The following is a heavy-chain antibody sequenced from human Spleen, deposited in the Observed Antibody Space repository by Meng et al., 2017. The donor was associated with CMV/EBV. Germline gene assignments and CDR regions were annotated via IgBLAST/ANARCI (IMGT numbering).Heavy chain of an antibody. CDR3: AKDYCSSTSCSHWYYYYGMDV. CDR1: GFTFSSYG. Sequence: LSLTCAASGFTFSSYGMHWVRQAPGKGLEWVAVIWYDGSNKYYADSVKGRFTISRDNSKNTLYLQMNSLRAEDTAVYYCAKDYCSSTSCSHWYYYYGMDVWGQGTTVTVSS. CDR2: IWYDGSNK. D-gene: IGHD2-2*01. J-gene: IGHJ6*02. V-gene: IGHV3-33*06.